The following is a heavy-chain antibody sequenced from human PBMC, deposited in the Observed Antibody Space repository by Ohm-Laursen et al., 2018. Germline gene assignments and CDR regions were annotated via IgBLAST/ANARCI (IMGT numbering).Heavy chain of an antibody. V-gene: IGHV4-39*02. D-gene: IGHD5-24*01. CDR1: GGSIHSSSYH. CDR3: ASEDGYNPYY. CDR2: FYYSGNT. J-gene: IGHJ4*02. Sequence: GTLSRTCTVSGGSIHSSSYHWGWVRQPPGKGLEWIGSFYYSGNTYYNPSLISRVTLSAATSKNPFSLKLSSVTAADTAVYYCASEDGYNPYYWGQGTLVTVSS.